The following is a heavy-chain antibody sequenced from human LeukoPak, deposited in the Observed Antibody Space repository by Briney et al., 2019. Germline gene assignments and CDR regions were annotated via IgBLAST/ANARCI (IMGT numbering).Heavy chain of an antibody. CDR3: ARPLTGGTYGSGSYSFFDY. J-gene: IGHJ4*02. CDR1: GGSISSHC. D-gene: IGHD3-10*01. V-gene: IGHV4-59*08. CDR2: IYYSGST. Sequence: PSETLSLTCTVSGGSISSHCWSWIRQPPGTGLEWIGYIYYSGSTNYNPSRKCRVTISVDTSKLQFSLKLSSVISADTAVYYIARPLTGGTYGSGSYSFFDYWGQGTLVTVSS.